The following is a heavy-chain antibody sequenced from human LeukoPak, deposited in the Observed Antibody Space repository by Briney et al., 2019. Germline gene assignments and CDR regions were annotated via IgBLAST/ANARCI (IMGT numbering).Heavy chain of an antibody. CDR1: GGTFSSYA. J-gene: IGHJ4*02. D-gene: IGHD4-23*01. CDR3: ASQYLASRARWFDSGDPTFDY. V-gene: IGHV1-18*01. Sequence: GSSVKVSCKASGGTFSSYAISWVRQAPGQGLEWMGWISAYNGNTNYAQKLQGRVTMTTDTSTSTAYMELRSLRSDDTAVYYCASQYLASRARWFDSGDPTFDYWGQGTLVTVSS. CDR2: ISAYNGNT.